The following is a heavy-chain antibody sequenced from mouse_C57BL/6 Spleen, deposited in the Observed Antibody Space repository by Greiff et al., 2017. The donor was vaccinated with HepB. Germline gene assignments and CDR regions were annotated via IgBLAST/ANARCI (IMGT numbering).Heavy chain of an antibody. CDR1: GYAFSSYW. V-gene: IGHV1-80*01. CDR2: IYPGDGDT. D-gene: IGHD2-2*01. CDR3: ARGGVTTRGYAMDY. J-gene: IGHJ4*01. Sequence: QVQLKQSGAELVKPGASVKISCKASGYAFSSYWMNWVKQRPGKGLEWIGQIYPGDGDTNYNGKFKGKATLTADKSSSTAYMQLSSLTSEDSAVYFCARGGVTTRGYAMDYWGQGTSVTVSS.